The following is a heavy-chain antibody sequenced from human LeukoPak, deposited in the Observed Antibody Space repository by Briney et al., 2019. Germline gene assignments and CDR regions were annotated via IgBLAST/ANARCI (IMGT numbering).Heavy chain of an antibody. D-gene: IGHD1-26*01. CDR2: FYYTGSA. Sequence: PSETLSLTCTVSGGSISSNGYYWGWIRQPPGKGLEWIGSFYYTGSAFYSPSLKSRVTISVDTSKNQFSLKLSSVTAADTAVYYCARRSGTYHAFDIWGQGTMVTVSS. CDR1: GGSISSNGYY. CDR3: ARRSGTYHAFDI. J-gene: IGHJ3*02. V-gene: IGHV4-39*01.